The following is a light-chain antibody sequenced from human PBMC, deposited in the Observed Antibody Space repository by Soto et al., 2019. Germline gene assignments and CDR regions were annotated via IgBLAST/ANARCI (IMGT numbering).Light chain of an antibody. CDR3: QQRSSWPWT. V-gene: IGKV3-11*01. Sequence: EIVLTQSPATLSLSPGERVILSCRASESVNRNLAWYQQKPGQAPRLLIYDASNRATGIPARFSGSGSETDLTLIISSLEPEDFAVYYCQQRSSWPWTFGQGTKVEIK. J-gene: IGKJ1*01. CDR1: ESVNRN. CDR2: DAS.